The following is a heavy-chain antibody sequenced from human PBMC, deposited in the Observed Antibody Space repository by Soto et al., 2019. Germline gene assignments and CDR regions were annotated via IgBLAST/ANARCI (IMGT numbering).Heavy chain of an antibody. D-gene: IGHD5-12*01. J-gene: IGHJ4*02. Sequence: SVKVSCKASGGTFSSYAISWVRQAPGQGLEWMGGIITNFGTANYAQKIKRRVTITADKSTSTVYMELSSLRSEDTAVYYCARSDIVATRYFDYWGQGTLVTVSS. CDR2: IITNFGTA. CDR3: ARSDIVATRYFDY. CDR1: GGTFSSYA. V-gene: IGHV1-69*06.